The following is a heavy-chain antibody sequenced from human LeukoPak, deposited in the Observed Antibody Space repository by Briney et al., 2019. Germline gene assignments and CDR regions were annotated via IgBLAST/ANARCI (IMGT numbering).Heavy chain of an antibody. CDR2: IFYTGTT. CDR1: GGSISSYY. CDR3: ARGRSQPTWEYYFDY. V-gene: IGHV4-59*01. D-gene: IGHD1-26*01. Sequence: PSETLSLTCTVSGGSISSYYWSWIRQPPGEGLEWIGYIFYTGTTNYNPSLKSRVTISVDTSKNQFSLKLSSVTAADTAVYYCARGRSQPTWEYYFDYWGQGTLVTVSS. J-gene: IGHJ4*02.